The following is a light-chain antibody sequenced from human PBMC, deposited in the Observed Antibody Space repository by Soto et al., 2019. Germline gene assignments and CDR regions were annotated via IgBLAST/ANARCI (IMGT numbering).Light chain of an antibody. Sequence: EIVLTQSPGTPSLSPGERATLSCRASQSVSSSYLAWYQQKPGQAPRLLIYGASSRATGIPDRFSGSGSGADFTLTISRLEPEDFAVYYCQQYGSSPLGFGQGTKVDIK. CDR2: GAS. CDR1: QSVSSSY. CDR3: QQYGSSPLG. V-gene: IGKV3-20*01. J-gene: IGKJ1*01.